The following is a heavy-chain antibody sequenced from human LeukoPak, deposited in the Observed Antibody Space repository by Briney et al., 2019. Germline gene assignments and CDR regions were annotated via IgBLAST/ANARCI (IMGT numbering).Heavy chain of an antibody. CDR3: SKWGDYDVLSGYYDTDF. V-gene: IGHV3-23*01. J-gene: IGHJ4*03. CDR1: GFTFSNYA. CDR2: IVGGDGST. Sequence: GGSLRLSCAASGFTFSNYAMSWVRQAPGKGLEWVSAIVGGDGSTYYADSVQGRFTISRDNSKNTMFLQMNSLRVEDTALYYCSKWGDYDVLSGYYDTDFWGQGTLVTVSS. D-gene: IGHD3-9*01.